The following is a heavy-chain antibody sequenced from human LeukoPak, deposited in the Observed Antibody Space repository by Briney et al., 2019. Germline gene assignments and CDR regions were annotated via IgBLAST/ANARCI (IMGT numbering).Heavy chain of an antibody. V-gene: IGHV3-21*06. CDR1: GFTFSTYT. CDR3: VRDVGAVRGEVYFDY. D-gene: IGHD3-10*01. Sequence: PGGSLRFSCAASGFTFSTYTMHWVRQSPGKGREWVSSITGSGPYMLYADSVKHRFTISRDNTKNLLYLEMNRLRAEDTAMYFCVRDVGAVRGEVYFDYWGQGTLVTVSS. CDR2: ITGSGPYM. J-gene: IGHJ4*02.